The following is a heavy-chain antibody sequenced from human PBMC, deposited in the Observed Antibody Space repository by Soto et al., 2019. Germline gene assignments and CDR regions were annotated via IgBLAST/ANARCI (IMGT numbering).Heavy chain of an antibody. Sequence: EVQLVESGGGLVKPGESLRLSCEASGASFTNAWMNWVRQAPGKGLECVSAFSDGGSNTYYTDSVKGRFTISRDNSKNTVFLQMNSLRAEDTAVYYCAILDSSTWYTGYYFDYWGQGTLVTVSS. CDR1: GASFTNAW. V-gene: IGHV3-23*04. CDR3: AILDSSTWYTGYYFDY. J-gene: IGHJ4*02. CDR2: FSDGGSNT. D-gene: IGHD6-13*01.